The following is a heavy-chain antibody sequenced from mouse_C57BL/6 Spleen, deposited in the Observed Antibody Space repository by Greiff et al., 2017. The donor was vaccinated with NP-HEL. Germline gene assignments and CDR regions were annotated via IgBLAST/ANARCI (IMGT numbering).Heavy chain of an antibody. D-gene: IGHD2-4*01. V-gene: IGHV3-6*01. Sequence: EVKLMESGPGLVKPSQSLSLTCSVTGYSITSGYYWNWIRQFPGNKLEWMGYISYDGSNNYNPSLKNRISITRDTSKNQFFLKLNSVTTEDTATYYCARCGYDYDLDYWGQGTTLTVSS. CDR1: GYSITSGYY. CDR2: ISYDGSN. CDR3: ARCGYDYDLDY. J-gene: IGHJ2*01.